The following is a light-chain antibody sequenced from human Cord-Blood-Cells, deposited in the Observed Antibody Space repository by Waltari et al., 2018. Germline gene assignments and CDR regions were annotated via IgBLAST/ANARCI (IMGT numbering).Light chain of an antibody. V-gene: IGKV1-12*01. CDR1: QGISSW. CDR2: AAS. J-gene: IGKJ3*01. Sequence: DIHMTQSPSSVSASVGDRVTITCRASQGISSWLAWYQQKPGKAPKLLIYAASSLHSGVPSMFRGSGCGTDFTLAFSSQQPEVVATYERNQANSLPVALGPATKVDIK. CDR3: NQANSLPVA.